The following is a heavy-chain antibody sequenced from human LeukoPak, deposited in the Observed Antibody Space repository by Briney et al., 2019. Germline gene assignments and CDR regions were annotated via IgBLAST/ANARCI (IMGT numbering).Heavy chain of an antibody. D-gene: IGHD2-21*02. CDR1: GFTFSSYG. Sequence: GGSLRLSCAASGFTFSSYGMHWVRQAPGKGLEWVAVISYDGSNKYYADSVKGRFTISRDNSKNTLYLQMNSLRAEDAAVYYCAKAQHIVVVTAEDNYYGMDVWGQGTTVTVSS. CDR3: AKAQHIVVVTAEDNYYGMDV. J-gene: IGHJ6*02. CDR2: ISYDGSNK. V-gene: IGHV3-30*18.